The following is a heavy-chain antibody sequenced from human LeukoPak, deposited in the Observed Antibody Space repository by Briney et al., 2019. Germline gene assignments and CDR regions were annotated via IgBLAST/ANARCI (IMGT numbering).Heavy chain of an antibody. D-gene: IGHD6-13*01. V-gene: IGHV4-59*10. J-gene: IGHJ5*02. CDR2: IYTTGST. CDR3: ARTHSSRYNWFDP. Sequence: SETLSLTCAVYGGSYSGYYWSWIRQPAGKGLEWIGRIYTTGSTNYNPSLKSRVTMSVDTSKNQFSLTLSSVTAADTAVYYCARTHSSRYNWFDPWGQGTLVTVSS. CDR1: GGSYSGYY.